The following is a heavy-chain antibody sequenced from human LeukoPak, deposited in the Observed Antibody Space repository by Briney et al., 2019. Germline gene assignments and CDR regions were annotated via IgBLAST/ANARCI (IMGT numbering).Heavy chain of an antibody. D-gene: IGHD6-19*01. Sequence: GGSLRLSCAASGFTFSSYWMSWVRQAPGKGLEGVAHINQEGRGKYYVDSVKGRFTISRDNAKNALYLQMNSLRAKDTAVYYCAHIAVAGYNWFDPWGQGTLVTVSS. CDR3: AHIAVAGYNWFDP. CDR2: INQEGRGK. J-gene: IGHJ5*02. V-gene: IGHV3-7*01. CDR1: GFTFSSYW.